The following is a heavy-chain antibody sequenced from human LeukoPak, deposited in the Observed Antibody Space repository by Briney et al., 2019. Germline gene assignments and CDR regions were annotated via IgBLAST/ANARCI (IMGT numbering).Heavy chain of an antibody. D-gene: IGHD5-24*01. CDR3: ARHISDGARYYYYMDV. V-gene: IGHV5-51*01. CDR1: GYSFTTNW. Sequence: GESLKISCKGSGYSFTTNWIGWVRQMPGKGLEWMGIIYPGDSDTRYSPSFLDQVTISADKSINTAYLQWSSLKASDTAMYYCARHISDGARYYYYMDVWGKGTTVTISS. J-gene: IGHJ6*03. CDR2: IYPGDSDT.